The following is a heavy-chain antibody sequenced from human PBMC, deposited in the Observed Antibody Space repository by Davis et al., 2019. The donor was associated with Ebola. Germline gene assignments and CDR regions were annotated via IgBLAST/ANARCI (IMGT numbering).Heavy chain of an antibody. CDR1: SGSISSYF. CDR3: ARGPANWNDFDY. V-gene: IGHV4-59*01. CDR2: ISYTGST. J-gene: IGHJ4*02. D-gene: IGHD1-1*01. Sequence: SETLSLTCTVSSGSISSYFWSWIRQPPGKEPEWIGYISYTGSTNYNPSLKSRVTISADTSKNQFSLKLRSVTAADTAVYFCARGPANWNDFDYWGQGVLVTVSS.